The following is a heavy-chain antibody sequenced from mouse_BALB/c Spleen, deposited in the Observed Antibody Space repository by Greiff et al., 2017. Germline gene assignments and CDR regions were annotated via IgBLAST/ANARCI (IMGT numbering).Heavy chain of an antibody. D-gene: IGHD1-1*01. V-gene: IGHV14-3*02. CDR3: ARDGSSSYYAMDY. Sequence: EVKLQESGAELVKPGASVKLSCTASGFNIKDTYMHWVKQRPEQGLEWIGRIDPANGNTKYDPKFQGKATITADTSSNTAYLQLSSLTSEDTAVYYCARDGSSSYYAMDYWGQGTSVTVSS. J-gene: IGHJ4*01. CDR1: GFNIKDTY. CDR2: IDPANGNT.